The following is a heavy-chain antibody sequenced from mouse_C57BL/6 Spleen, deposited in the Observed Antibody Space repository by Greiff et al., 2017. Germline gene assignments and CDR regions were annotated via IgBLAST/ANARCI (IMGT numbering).Heavy chain of an antibody. CDR3: AIKGLISTVVATRAMDS. Sequence: VQLQQPGPELVKPGASVKVSCKASGYTFTSYWMHWVKQRPGQGLEWIGRIHPSDSDTSYNQKFKGKATLTVDQSSSTAYMQLSSLTSEDSAVYCCAIKGLISTVVATRAMDSWGQGTSVPVSS. J-gene: IGHJ4*01. CDR1: GYTFTSYW. CDR2: IHPSDSDT. D-gene: IGHD1-1*01. V-gene: IGHV1-74*01.